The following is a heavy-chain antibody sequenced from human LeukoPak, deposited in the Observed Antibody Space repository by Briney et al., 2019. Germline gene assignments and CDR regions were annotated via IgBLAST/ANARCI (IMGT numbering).Heavy chain of an antibody. CDR1: GGSISSGGYY. V-gene: IGHV4-31*03. J-gene: IGHJ4*02. D-gene: IGHD2-2*01. CDR2: IYYSGST. CDR3: ASYCSSTSCYQETFDY. Sequence: SETLSLTCTVSGGSISSGGYYWSWIRQHPGKGLEWIGYIYYSGSTYYNPSLKGRVTISVDTSKNQFSLKLSSVTAADTAVYYCASYCSSTSCYQETFDYWGQGTLVTVSS.